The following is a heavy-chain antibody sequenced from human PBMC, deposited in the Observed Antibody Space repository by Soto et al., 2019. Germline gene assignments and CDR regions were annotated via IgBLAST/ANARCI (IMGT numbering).Heavy chain of an antibody. D-gene: IGHD2-2*01. Sequence: LQLQESGPGLVKPSETLSLTCTVSGDSISSTSYFWGWIRQPPGRGLEYIGSMSYSRITYSNPSLPGRVPIIPETAQDPGPPGLRPVDRRDTGGLFRCGTPHTRGFYHYFDYWGQGALVTVSP. CDR3: CGTPHTRGFYHYFDY. CDR1: GDSISSTSYF. V-gene: IGHV4-39*06. CDR2: MSYSRIT. J-gene: IGHJ4*02.